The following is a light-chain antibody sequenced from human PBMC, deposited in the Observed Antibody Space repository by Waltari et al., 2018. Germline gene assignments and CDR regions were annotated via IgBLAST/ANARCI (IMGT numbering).Light chain of an antibody. CDR2: TAS. V-gene: IGKV3-15*01. J-gene: IGKJ2*01. Sequence: EIVMTQSPATLSVSPRERATLSCRASQGVTSNLAWYQQKPGQAPRLLIYTASTRATGIPARFSGSGSGTEFTLTISSLQSEDFAVYYCQQYNNWPYTFGQGTKLEIE. CDR3: QQYNNWPYT. CDR1: QGVTSN.